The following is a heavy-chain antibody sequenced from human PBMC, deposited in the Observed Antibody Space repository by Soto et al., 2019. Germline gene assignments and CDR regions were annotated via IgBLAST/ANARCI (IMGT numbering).Heavy chain of an antibody. V-gene: IGHV5-51*01. CDR2: IYPGDSDT. D-gene: IGHD6-13*01. Sequence: GESLKISCKGSGYSFTSYWIGRVRQMPGKGLEWMGIIYPGDSDTRYSPSFQGQVTISADKSISTAYLQWSSLKASDTAMYYCARLSTRVQLVRYYYYGMDVWGQGTTVTVSS. CDR1: GYSFTSYW. CDR3: ARLSTRVQLVRYYYYGMDV. J-gene: IGHJ6*02.